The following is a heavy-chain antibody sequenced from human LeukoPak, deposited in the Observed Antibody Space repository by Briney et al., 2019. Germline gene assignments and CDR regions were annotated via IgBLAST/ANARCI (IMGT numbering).Heavy chain of an antibody. CDR3: ARGPLRYCSSTSCYRLDY. D-gene: IGHD2-2*02. Sequence: GSLRLSCAASGFTFSSYSTNWIRQPPGKGLEWIGETNHSGSTNYNPSLKSRVTISVDTSKNQFSLKLSSVTAADTAVYYCARGPLRYCSSTSCYRLDYWGQGTLVTVSS. V-gene: IGHV4-34*01. CDR1: GFTFSSYS. J-gene: IGHJ4*02. CDR2: TNHSGST.